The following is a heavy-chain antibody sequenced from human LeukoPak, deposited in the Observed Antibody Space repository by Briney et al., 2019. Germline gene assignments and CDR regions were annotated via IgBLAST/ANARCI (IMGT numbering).Heavy chain of an antibody. D-gene: IGHD6-19*01. J-gene: IGHJ4*02. CDR3: AKSGSSGWLPFDY. Sequence: GSLRLSCAASGFTFSNNAMSWVRLAPGKGLEWVSAISNDGSRTYYADSVKGRFTISRDNSKNTLYLQMNSLRAEDTAVYYCAKSGSSGWLPFDYWGQGTLVTVSS. CDR2: ISNDGSRT. V-gene: IGHV3-23*01. CDR1: GFTFSNNA.